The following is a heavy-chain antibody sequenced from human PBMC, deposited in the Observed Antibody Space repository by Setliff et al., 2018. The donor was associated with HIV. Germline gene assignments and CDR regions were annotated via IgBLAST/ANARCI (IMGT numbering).Heavy chain of an antibody. CDR1: GFSFSKYG. D-gene: IGHD6-13*01. V-gene: IGHV3-23*01. Sequence: LSCAASGFSFSKYGMSWVRQAPGKGLEWISSIDGRDDTTYYADSVKGRFTVSRDNSKNTLYLQMNSLRAEDTAVFYCAKRPGIAADGHVDYWGQGTLVTVSS. CDR2: IDGRDDTT. J-gene: IGHJ4*02. CDR3: AKRPGIAADGHVDY.